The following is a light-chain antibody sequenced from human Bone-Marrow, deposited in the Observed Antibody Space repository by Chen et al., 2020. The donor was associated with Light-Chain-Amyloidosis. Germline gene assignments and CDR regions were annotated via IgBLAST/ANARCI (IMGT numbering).Light chain of an antibody. CDR2: KVT. Sequence: QSALTQPSSVSGSPGKSITTSCTATSIDVGGHNHIPWYQQHPDKAPKLLIDKVTNLPACVHDRFAGSKYNNTSSRTISGLQPEDEADYCCSSYTIANTLVFGSGTRVTVL. V-gene: IGLV2-14*01. J-gene: IGLJ1*01. CDR1: SIDVGGHNH. CDR3: SSYTIANTLV.